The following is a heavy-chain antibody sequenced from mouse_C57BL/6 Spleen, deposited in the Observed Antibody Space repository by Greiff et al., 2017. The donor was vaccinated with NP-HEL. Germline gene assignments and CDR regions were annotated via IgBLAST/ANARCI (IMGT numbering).Heavy chain of an antibody. V-gene: IGHV14-4*01. CDR3: TTDYGSSDWFAY. D-gene: IGHD1-1*01. Sequence: EVQLQQSGAELVRPGASVKLSCTASGFNIKDDYMHWVKQRPEQGLEWIGWIDPENGDTEYASKFQGKATITADTSSNTAYLQLSSLTSEDTAVYYCTTDYGSSDWFAYWGQGTRVTVSA. CDR2: IDPENGDT. CDR1: GFNIKDDY. J-gene: IGHJ3*01.